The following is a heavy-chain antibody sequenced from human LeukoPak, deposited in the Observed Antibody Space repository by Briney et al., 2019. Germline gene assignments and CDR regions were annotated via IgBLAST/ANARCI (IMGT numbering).Heavy chain of an antibody. CDR1: GYSISSTYY. Sequence: SETLSLTCTVSGYSISSTYYWGWIRQPPGKGLEWIGSIYHSGSTYYNPSLKSRVTISVDTSKNQFSLKLSSVTAADTAVYYCGSGPAYDHSILDYWGQGTLVTVSS. CDR3: GSGPAYDHSILDY. J-gene: IGHJ4*02. V-gene: IGHV4-38-2*02. CDR2: IYHSGST. D-gene: IGHD3-16*01.